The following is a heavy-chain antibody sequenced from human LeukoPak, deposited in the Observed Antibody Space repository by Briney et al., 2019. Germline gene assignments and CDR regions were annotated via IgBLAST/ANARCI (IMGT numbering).Heavy chain of an antibody. D-gene: IGHD3-10*01. V-gene: IGHV3-7*01. CDR3: AKDRGTWFGELMY. J-gene: IGHJ4*02. Sequence: GGSLRLSCVASGFTFSSHWMNWVRQAPGKGLEWVANIKQDGSEKYYVNSVKGRFTISRDNAKNSLYLQMNSLRAEDTAVYYCAKDRGTWFGELMYWGQGTLVTVSS. CDR1: GFTFSSHW. CDR2: IKQDGSEK.